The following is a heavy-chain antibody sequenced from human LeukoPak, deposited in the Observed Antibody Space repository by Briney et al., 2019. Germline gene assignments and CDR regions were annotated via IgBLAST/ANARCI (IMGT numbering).Heavy chain of an antibody. D-gene: IGHD2-21*01. CDR3: ARAGIVGLYYYYMDV. CDR2: INGGGTRI. Sequence: GGSLRLSCAASGFTFSIDCMNGPRRSTGGALVCVSRINGGGTRISYADSVKGRFTISRDNSKNTLYLQMDILRAEDTAVYCCARAGIVGLYYYYMDVWGKGTTVTVSS. J-gene: IGHJ6*03. V-gene: IGHV3-74*01. CDR1: GFTFSIDC.